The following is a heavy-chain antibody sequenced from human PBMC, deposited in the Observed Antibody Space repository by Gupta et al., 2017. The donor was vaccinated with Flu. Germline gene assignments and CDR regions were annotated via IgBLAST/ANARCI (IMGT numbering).Heavy chain of an antibody. D-gene: IGHD5-24*01. Sequence: QVQLVESGGGVVQPGRSLRLSCVASGFPFNRYGMHWVRQAPGKGLEWVAAVSYDGDYQYYVDAVQGRFSISRDNSKNTLYLQMSSLRAEDSAIYYCAKCTSTYNIYSYYHEMDVWGHGTTVSVSS. CDR2: VSYDGDYQ. J-gene: IGHJ6*02. CDR3: AKCTSTYNIYSYYHEMDV. V-gene: IGHV3-30*18. CDR1: GFPFNRYG.